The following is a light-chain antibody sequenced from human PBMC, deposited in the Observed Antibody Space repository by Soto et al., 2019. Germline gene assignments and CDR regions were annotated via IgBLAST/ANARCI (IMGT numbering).Light chain of an antibody. CDR2: EVN. CDR3: SSYAGSSNV. J-gene: IGLJ1*01. Sequence: QSVLTQPPSASGSPGQSVAISCTGTGSDVGGYNYVSWCQQHPGKAPKLMIYEVNKRPSGVPDRFSGSKSGNTASLTVSGLQAEDEADYYCSSYAGSSNVFGTGTKVTVL. CDR1: GSDVGGYNY. V-gene: IGLV2-8*01.